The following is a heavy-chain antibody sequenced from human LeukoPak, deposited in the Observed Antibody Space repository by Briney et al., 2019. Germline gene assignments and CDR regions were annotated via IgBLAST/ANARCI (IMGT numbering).Heavy chain of an antibody. J-gene: IGHJ6*03. CDR1: GFTFSSYG. CDR3: AKDYRAPYGSGSYFYMDV. V-gene: IGHV3-33*06. CDR2: IWYDGSNK. Sequence: GRSLRLSCAASGFTFSSYGMHWVRQAPGKGLEWVAVIWYDGSNKYYADSVKGRFTISRDNSKNTLYLQMNSLRAEDTAVYYCAKDYRAPYGSGSYFYMDVWGKGTTVTVSS. D-gene: IGHD3-10*01.